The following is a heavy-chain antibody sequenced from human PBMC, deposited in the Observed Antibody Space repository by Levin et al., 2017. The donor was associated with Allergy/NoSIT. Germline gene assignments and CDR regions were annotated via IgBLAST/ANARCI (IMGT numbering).Heavy chain of an antibody. CDR1: GGSISSYH. J-gene: IGHJ6*02. V-gene: IGHV4-59*01. Sequence: SETLSLTCTVSGGSISSYHWSWIRQPPGKGLEWIGYIYYSGSTNYNPSLKSRVTISVDTSKNQFSLTLNSVTAADTAGDYCARDRVVASSGTYYYYGMAVWGQGTTVTVSS. D-gene: IGHD2-15*01. CDR3: ARDRVVASSGTYYYYGMAV. CDR2: IYYSGST.